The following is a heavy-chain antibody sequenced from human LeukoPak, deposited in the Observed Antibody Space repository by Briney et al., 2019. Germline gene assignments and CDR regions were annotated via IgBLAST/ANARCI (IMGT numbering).Heavy chain of an antibody. D-gene: IGHD5-12*01. J-gene: IGHJ4*02. CDR1: GFTFRSYA. CDR2: ISGSGGST. V-gene: IGHV3-23*01. Sequence: GGSLRLSCAASGFTFRSYAMTWVRRAPGKGLEWVSFISGSGGSTYYADSVKGRFTISKDKSRNTLFLQMNSLRAEDTAVYYCATVPRSGYYYFDYWGQGTLVTVSS. CDR3: ATVPRSGYYYFDY.